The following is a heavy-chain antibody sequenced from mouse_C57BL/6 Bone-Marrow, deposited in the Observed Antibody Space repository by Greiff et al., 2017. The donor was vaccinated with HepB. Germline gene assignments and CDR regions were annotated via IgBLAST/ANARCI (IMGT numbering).Heavy chain of an antibody. Sequence: VQLQESGAELARPGASVKLSCKASGYTFTSYGISWVKQITGQGLEWIGEIYPRSGNTYYNEKFKGKATLTADKSSSTAYMELRSLTSEDSAVYFCADSKSYWYFDVWGTGTTVTVSS. D-gene: IGHD2-5*01. CDR2: IYPRSGNT. J-gene: IGHJ1*03. CDR3: ADSKSYWYFDV. CDR1: GYTFTSYG. V-gene: IGHV1-81*01.